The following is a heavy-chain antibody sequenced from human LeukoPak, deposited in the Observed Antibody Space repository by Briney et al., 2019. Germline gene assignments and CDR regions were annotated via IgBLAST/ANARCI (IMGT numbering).Heavy chain of an antibody. CDR2: ISSSSSTI. Sequence: GGSLRLSCAASGFTFSSYSMNRVRQAPGKGLEWVSYISSSSSTIYYADSVKGRFTISRDNAKNTLYLQMNSLRTEDTAVYYCARAQYYDSTTAGGMDVWGQGTTVTVSS. D-gene: IGHD3-22*01. CDR1: GFTFSSYS. V-gene: IGHV3-48*04. CDR3: ARAQYYDSTTAGGMDV. J-gene: IGHJ6*02.